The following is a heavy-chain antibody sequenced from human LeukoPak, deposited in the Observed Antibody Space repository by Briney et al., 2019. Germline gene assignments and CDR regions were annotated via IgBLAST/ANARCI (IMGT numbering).Heavy chain of an antibody. CDR3: AREYYYDSSGYSPTYYFDY. D-gene: IGHD3-22*01. CDR1: GGSISSYY. Sequence: PSETLSLTCTVSGGSISSYYWSWIRQPAGKGLEWIRRIYTSGSTNYNPSLKSRVTMSVDTSKNQFSLKLSSVTAADTAVYYCAREYYYDSSGYSPTYYFDYWGQGTLVTVSS. J-gene: IGHJ4*02. CDR2: IYTSGST. V-gene: IGHV4-4*07.